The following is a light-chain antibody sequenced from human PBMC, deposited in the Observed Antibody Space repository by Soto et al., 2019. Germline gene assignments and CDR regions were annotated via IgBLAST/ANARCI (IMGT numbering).Light chain of an antibody. J-gene: IGLJ1*01. V-gene: IGLV7-43*01. CDR1: TGPVTSGFY. CDR2: SKT. CDR3: LLYYGGSCV. Sequence: QAVGTQEPSLXGSPGGAGTLTCASSTGPVTSGFYPHWVQQKPGQAPRTMIYSKTNKHSWTPARLSGSLLGGKAAMTMSGVQPEDEADYYCLLYYGGSCVFGAGTKV.